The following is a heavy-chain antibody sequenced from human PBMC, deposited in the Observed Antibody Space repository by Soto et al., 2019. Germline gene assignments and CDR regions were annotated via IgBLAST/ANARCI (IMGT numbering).Heavy chain of an antibody. CDR1: GASVRFGDYY. J-gene: IGHJ4*02. V-gene: IGHV4-30-4*02. CDR2: IYNSGGS. CDR3: VGTGTTDDY. Sequence: PSDSLSLTCSVSGASVRFGDYYWSCIRQAPGKGLEWIGYIYNSGGSYYNPSLKGRLTISIDTSKNQFSLKLNSVTAADTAIYYCVGTGTTDDYWGRGTLVTVSS. D-gene: IGHD4-17*01.